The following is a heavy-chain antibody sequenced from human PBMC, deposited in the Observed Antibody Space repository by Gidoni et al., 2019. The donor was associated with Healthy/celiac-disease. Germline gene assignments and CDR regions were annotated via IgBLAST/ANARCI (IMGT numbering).Heavy chain of an antibody. V-gene: IGHV4-59*08. CDR2: IYYSGST. J-gene: IGHJ4*02. Sequence: QVQLQESGPGLVQPSETLSLTCTVSGGSISSYYWSWIRQPPGKGLEWIGYIYYSGSTNYNPSLKSRVTISVDTSKNQFSLKLSSVTAADTAVYYCAGRPGIVGAYDYWGQGTLVTVSS. CDR3: AGRPGIVGAYDY. D-gene: IGHD1-26*01. CDR1: GGSISSYY.